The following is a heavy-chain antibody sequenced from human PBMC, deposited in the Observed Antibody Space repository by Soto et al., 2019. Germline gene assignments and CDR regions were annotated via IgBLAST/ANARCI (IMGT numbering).Heavy chain of an antibody. J-gene: IGHJ3*02. CDR3: AKDWDDPTVVTGAFDI. D-gene: IGHD4-17*01. CDR2: ISGSGGST. Sequence: GGSLRLSCAASGFTFSSYAMSWVRQAPGKGLEWVSAISGSGGSTYYADSGKGRFTISRDNSKNTLYLQMNSLRAEDTAVYCCAKDWDDPTVVTGAFDIWGQGTMVTVSS. V-gene: IGHV3-23*01. CDR1: GFTFSSYA.